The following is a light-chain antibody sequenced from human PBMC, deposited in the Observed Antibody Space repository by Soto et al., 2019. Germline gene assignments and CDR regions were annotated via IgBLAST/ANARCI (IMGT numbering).Light chain of an antibody. CDR2: EVT. Sequence: SALTQPPSASGSPGQSVTISCTGTSSDVGAYNYVSWYQQHAGKAPKLVIYEVTKRPSGVPDRFSGSKSANTASLTVSGLQAEYEADYYCSSFASSNTLVFGGGTKLTVL. CDR1: SSDVGAYNY. CDR3: SSFASSNTLV. V-gene: IGLV2-8*01. J-gene: IGLJ3*02.